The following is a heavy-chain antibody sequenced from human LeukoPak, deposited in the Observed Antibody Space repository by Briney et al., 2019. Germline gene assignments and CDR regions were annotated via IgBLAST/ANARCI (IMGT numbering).Heavy chain of an antibody. D-gene: IGHD5/OR15-5a*01. Sequence: PGGSLRLSCAASGFTFSKSWMGWVRQAPGKGLEWVSSISSSSSYIYYADSVKGRFTISRDNAKNSLYLQMNSLRAEDTAVYYCASWSTGYWGQGTLVTVSS. J-gene: IGHJ4*02. CDR3: ASWSTGY. V-gene: IGHV3-21*01. CDR1: GFTFSKSW. CDR2: ISSSSSYI.